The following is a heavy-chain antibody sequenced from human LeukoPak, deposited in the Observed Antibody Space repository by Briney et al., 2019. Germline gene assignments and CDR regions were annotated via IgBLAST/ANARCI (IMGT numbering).Heavy chain of an antibody. CDR1: GFTFSSYS. J-gene: IGHJ6*02. CDR2: ISSSSSYI. V-gene: IGHV3-21*01. Sequence: GGSLRLSCAASGFTFSSYSMNWVRQAPGKGLEWVSSISSSSSYIYYADSVKGRFTISRDNAKNSLYLQMNGLRAEDTAVYYCARDPGSWYGFAYYGMDVWGQGTTVTVSS. CDR3: ARDPGSWYGFAYYGMDV. D-gene: IGHD6-13*01.